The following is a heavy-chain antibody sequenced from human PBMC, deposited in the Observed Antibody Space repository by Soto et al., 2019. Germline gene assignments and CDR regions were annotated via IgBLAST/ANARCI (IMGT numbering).Heavy chain of an antibody. D-gene: IGHD1-1*01. CDR1: GFTFSNYG. CDR3: AKGASGTSGDGMDV. CDR2: ISLDGSDK. V-gene: IGHV3-30*18. J-gene: IGHJ6*02. Sequence: QVQLVESGGGVVQPGRSLRLSCAASGFTFSNYGIHWVRQAPGKGLEWVAVISLDGSDKYYADSVKGRFTISRDNSKNTLYLQMNSLRTVDAAVYYCAKGASGTSGDGMDVWGQVTTVTVSS.